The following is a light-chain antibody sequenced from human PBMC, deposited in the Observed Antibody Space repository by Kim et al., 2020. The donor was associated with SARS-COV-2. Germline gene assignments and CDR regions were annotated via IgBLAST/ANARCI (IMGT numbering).Light chain of an antibody. V-gene: IGLV7-43*01. J-gene: IGLJ3*02. CDR3: LLIYGGAWV. Sequence: GGTVTLTCASNTGPVATDYYPNRFKQKPGQPPTSLIYSTYNRHSWTPVRFSGSLLGDKAALTLSGAQPEDEADYYCLLIYGGAWVFGGGTKVTVL. CDR1: TGPVATDYY. CDR2: STY.